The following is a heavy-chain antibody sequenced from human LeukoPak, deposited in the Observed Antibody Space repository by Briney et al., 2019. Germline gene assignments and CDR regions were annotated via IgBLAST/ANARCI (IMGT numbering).Heavy chain of an antibody. Sequence: ASVKVSCKASGYTFTIYDINWVRQATGQGLEWMGWMNPNSGNTGYAQKFQGRVTMTRNTSISTAYMELSSLRSEDTAVYYCARQGSSSWYRYDAFDIWGQGTMVTVSS. V-gene: IGHV1-8*01. J-gene: IGHJ3*02. CDR2: MNPNSGNT. CDR1: GYTFTIYD. CDR3: ARQGSSSWYRYDAFDI. D-gene: IGHD6-13*01.